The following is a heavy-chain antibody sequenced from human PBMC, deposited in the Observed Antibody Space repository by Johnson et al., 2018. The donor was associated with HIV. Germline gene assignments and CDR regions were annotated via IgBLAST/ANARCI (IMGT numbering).Heavy chain of an antibody. D-gene: IGHD2/OR15-2a*01. CDR1: GFTVSSNY. V-gene: IGHV3-53*01. CDR2: IYSGGST. CDR3: ARENRVDAFDI. Sequence: VQLVESGGGLIQPGGSLRLSCAASGFTVSSNYMSWVRQAPGKGVEWVSVIYSGGSTYYADSVKGRFTISRDNSKNTLYLQMNSLRAEDTAVYYCARENRVDAFDIWGQGTMVTVSS. J-gene: IGHJ3*02.